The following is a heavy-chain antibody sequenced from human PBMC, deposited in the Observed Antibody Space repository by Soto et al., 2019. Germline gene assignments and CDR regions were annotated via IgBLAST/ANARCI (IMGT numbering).Heavy chain of an antibody. CDR1: GGTFSSYA. V-gene: IGHV1-69*01. Sequence: QVQLVQSGAEVKKPGSSVKVSCKASGGTFSSYAISWVRQAPGQGLEWMGGIIPIPGTANYAQEFQGRVTITADESTSTAYMELSSLRSEDTAVYYCARSQGSSTSLEIYYYYYYGMGVWGQGTTVTVSS. J-gene: IGHJ6*02. CDR3: ARSQGSSTSLEIYYYYYYGMGV. D-gene: IGHD2-2*01. CDR2: IIPIPGTA.